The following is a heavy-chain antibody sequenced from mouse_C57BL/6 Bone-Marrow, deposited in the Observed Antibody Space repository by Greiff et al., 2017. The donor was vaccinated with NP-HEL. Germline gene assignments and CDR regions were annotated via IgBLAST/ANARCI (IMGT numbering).Heavy chain of an antibody. CDR1: GYTFTDYA. V-gene: IGHV1-67*01. J-gene: IGHJ3*01. CDR3: ARTAQATFAY. Sequence: VQLQESGPELVRPGVSVKISCKGSGYTFTDYAMHWVKQSHAKSLEWIGVISPYYGAASYNQKFKAKATMTVYKSSSTAYMALARLKSEDFAFYYCARTAQATFAYWGQGTLVTVSA. CDR2: ISPYYGAA. D-gene: IGHD3-2*02.